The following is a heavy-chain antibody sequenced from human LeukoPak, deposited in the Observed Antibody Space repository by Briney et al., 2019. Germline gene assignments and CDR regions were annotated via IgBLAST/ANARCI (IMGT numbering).Heavy chain of an antibody. D-gene: IGHD5-24*01. J-gene: IGHJ6*03. CDR1: GITFNSHA. CDR2: ISGSGGHT. Sequence: GGSLRLSRAASGITFNSHAMSWLRQAPGKGLEWVSLISGSGGHTYYGDSVKGRFTISRDNSKNTLYLQMNSLRADDTAVYYCAKGGVATMRDGYNYYYYYMEVWGRGTTVTVSS. CDR3: AKGGVATMRDGYNYYYYYMEV. V-gene: IGHV3-23*01.